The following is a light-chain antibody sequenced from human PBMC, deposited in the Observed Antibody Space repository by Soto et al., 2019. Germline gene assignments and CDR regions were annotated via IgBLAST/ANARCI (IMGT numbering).Light chain of an antibody. Sequence: EVVLTQSPGTLSLSPGERATLSCRPSQSISSTFLAWYQQKPGQAPRLLIYGASSRATGIPDRFSGGGSGTEFILTISRLEPEDFAVYYCQQYGDNPITFGQGTRLEIK. V-gene: IGKV3-20*01. J-gene: IGKJ5*01. CDR1: QSISSTF. CDR2: GAS. CDR3: QQYGDNPIT.